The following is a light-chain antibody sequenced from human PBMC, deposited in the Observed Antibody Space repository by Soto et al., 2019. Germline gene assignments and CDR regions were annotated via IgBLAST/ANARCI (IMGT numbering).Light chain of an antibody. Sequence: SALTKPASGTRVPGRSITITKTGTSSDVGSYNYVSWYQQDPGKAPKLIFYDVSNRPSGVSDRFSVSKSGNTASLTISNLQAEDEAAYYCSSYTKSGTYVFGTGTKVTVL. V-gene: IGLV2-14*01. J-gene: IGLJ1*01. CDR1: SSDVGSYNY. CDR3: SSYTKSGTYV. CDR2: DVS.